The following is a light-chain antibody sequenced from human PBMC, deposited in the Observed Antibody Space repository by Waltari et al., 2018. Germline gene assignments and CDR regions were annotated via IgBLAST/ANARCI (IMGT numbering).Light chain of an antibody. V-gene: IGLV2-14*03. J-gene: IGLJ2*01. CDR2: DVS. CDR3: SSYTSTSTLVL. CDR1: SSDVGGYNY. Sequence: QSALTQPASVSGSPGQSITISCTGTSSDVGGYNYVSWYQQHQGKAPKLMIYDVSNRPSGVSNRFSGSKSGNTASLTISGLQAEDEADYYCSSYTSTSTLVLFGGGTKLTVL.